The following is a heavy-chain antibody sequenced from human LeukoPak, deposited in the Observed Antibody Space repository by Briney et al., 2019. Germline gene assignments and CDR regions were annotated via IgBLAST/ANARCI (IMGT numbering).Heavy chain of an antibody. D-gene: IGHD3-22*01. V-gene: IGHV1-69*04. Sequence: SVKVSCKASGGTFSSYAISWVRQAPGQGLEWMGRIIPILGIANYAQKFQGRVTLTADKSTSTAYMELSSLRSEDTAVYYCARDGYYYDSSGYYSFDYWGQGTLVTVSS. CDR2: IIPILGIA. CDR1: GGTFSSYA. J-gene: IGHJ4*02. CDR3: ARDGYYYDSSGYYSFDY.